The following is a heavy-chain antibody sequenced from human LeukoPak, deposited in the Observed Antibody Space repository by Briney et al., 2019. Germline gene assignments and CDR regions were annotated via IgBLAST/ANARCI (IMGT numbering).Heavy chain of an antibody. CDR1: GFTFSSYA. D-gene: IGHD5-18*01. CDR2: ISGSGGST. CDR3: AEARGRGYSYGYPFDY. V-gene: IGHV3-23*01. J-gene: IGHJ4*02. Sequence: PGGSLRLSCAASGFTFSSYAMSWVRQAPGKGLEWVSAISGSGGSTYYADSVKGRFTISRDNSKNTLYLQMNSLRAEDTAVYYCAEARGRGYSYGYPFDYWGQGTLVTVSS.